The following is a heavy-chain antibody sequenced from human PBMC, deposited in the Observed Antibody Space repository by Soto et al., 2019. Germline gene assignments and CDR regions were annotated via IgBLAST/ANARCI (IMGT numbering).Heavy chain of an antibody. Sequence: QVRLVQSGAEVKKPGASVKVSCKTYGYDFTNYGINCVRQAPGQGLEWMGWISAYNGNIVYAQNFRGRATLTTDTSTGSAYVELRSLRSDDTAVYYCARGHDMLTGWKFTFWGHGTLVTVSS. CDR2: ISAYNGNI. D-gene: IGHD3-9*01. V-gene: IGHV1-18*01. CDR1: GYDFTNYG. J-gene: IGHJ4*01. CDR3: ARGHDMLTGWKFTF.